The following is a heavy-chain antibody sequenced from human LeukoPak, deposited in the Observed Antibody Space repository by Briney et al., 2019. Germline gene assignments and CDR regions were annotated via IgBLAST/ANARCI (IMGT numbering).Heavy chain of an antibody. D-gene: IGHD3-9*01. J-gene: IGHJ4*02. CDR2: IYYSGST. V-gene: IGHV4-39*07. CDR1: GGSINSSSYY. CDR3: ARGHYDILTGSPPHFDY. Sequence: PSETLSLTCTVSGGSINSSSYYWGWIRQPPGKGLEWIGSIYYSGSTYYNPSLKSRVTISVDTSKNQFSLKLSSVTAADTAVYYCARGHYDILTGSPPHFDYWGQGTLVTVSS.